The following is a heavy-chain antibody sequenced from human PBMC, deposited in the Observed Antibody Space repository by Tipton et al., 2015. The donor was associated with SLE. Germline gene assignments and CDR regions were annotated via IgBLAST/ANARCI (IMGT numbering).Heavy chain of an antibody. V-gene: IGHV4-59*01. J-gene: IGHJ4*02. Sequence: TLSLTCTVSGGSISGYYWNWIRQPPGKGLEWIGSIYYSGSTNYNPSLKSRVTISVDTSKNQFSLKLSSVTAADTAVYYCARSVTLRWPLDYWGQGTLVTVSS. D-gene: IGHD4-23*01. CDR3: ARSVTLRWPLDY. CDR2: IYYSGST. CDR1: GGSISGYY.